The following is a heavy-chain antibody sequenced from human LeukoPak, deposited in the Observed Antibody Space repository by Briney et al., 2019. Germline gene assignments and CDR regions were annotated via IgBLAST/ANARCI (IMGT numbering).Heavy chain of an antibody. Sequence: SETLSLTCTVSGGSISSYYWSRIRQPPGKGLEWIGYIYYSGSTNYNPSLKSRVTISVDTSKNQFSLKLSSVTAADTAVYYCVGARNAFDIWGQGTMVTVSS. V-gene: IGHV4-59*01. J-gene: IGHJ3*02. CDR1: GGSISSYY. D-gene: IGHD3-16*01. CDR2: IYYSGST. CDR3: VGARNAFDI.